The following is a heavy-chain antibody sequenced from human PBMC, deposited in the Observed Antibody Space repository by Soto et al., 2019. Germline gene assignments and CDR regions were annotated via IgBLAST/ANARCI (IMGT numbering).Heavy chain of an antibody. CDR1: GFTFSSYA. J-gene: IGHJ3*02. D-gene: IGHD3-22*01. Sequence: GGSLRLSCAASGFTFSSYAMSWVRQAPGKGLEWVSAISGSGGSTYYADSVKGRFTISRDNSKNTLYLQMNSLRAEDTAVYYCAKSGESYYYDSSGYTRGAAFDIWGQGTMVTVSS. CDR3: AKSGESYYYDSSGYTRGAAFDI. CDR2: ISGSGGST. V-gene: IGHV3-23*01.